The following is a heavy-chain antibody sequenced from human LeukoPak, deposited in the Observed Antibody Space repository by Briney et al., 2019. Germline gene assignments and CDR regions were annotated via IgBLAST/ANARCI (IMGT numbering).Heavy chain of an antibody. CDR2: INPSGGST. Sequence: ASVKVSCKASGGTFSSYAISWVRQAPGQGLEWMGIINPSGGSTSYAQKFQGRVTMTRDTSTSTVYMELSSLRSEDTAVYYCARAPPRDGYNYHGAFDIWGQGTMVTVSS. D-gene: IGHD5-24*01. CDR1: GGTFSSYA. V-gene: IGHV1-46*01. CDR3: ARAPPRDGYNYHGAFDI. J-gene: IGHJ3*02.